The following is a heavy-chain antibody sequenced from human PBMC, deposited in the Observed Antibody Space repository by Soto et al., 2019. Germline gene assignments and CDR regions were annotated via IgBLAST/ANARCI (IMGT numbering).Heavy chain of an antibody. V-gene: IGHV3-11*01. J-gene: IGHJ3*02. D-gene: IGHD2-15*01. CDR3: AREGEAVVVVAATSNAFDI. CDR2: ISSSGSTI. Sequence: GGSLRLSCAASGFTFSDYYMSWIRQAPGKGLEWVSYISSSGSTIYYADSVKGRFTISRDNAKNSLYLQMNSLRAEDTAVYYCAREGEAVVVVAATSNAFDIWGQGTMVTVSS. CDR1: GFTFSDYY.